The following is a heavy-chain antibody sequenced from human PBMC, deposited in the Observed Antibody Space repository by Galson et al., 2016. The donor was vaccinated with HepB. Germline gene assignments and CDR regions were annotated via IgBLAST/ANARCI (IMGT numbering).Heavy chain of an antibody. V-gene: IGHV3-23*01. CDR3: AKDGCTSTSCYCY. CDR1: GFAFSNYA. D-gene: IGHD2-2*01. J-gene: IGHJ4*02. CDR2: IFAGGDRT. Sequence: SLRLSCAASGFAFSNYAMSWVRQAPGKGLEWVSLIFAGGDRTFYADSVRGRFTISRDNSKNTLYLQMSSLRADDSAVYYCAKDGCTSTSCYCYWGQGTLVTVCS.